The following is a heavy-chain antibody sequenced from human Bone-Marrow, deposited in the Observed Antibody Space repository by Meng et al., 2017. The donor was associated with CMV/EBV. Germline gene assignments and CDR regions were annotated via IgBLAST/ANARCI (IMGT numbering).Heavy chain of an antibody. D-gene: IGHD2-2*01. CDR3: ARDEGIVVVPAAEFDY. J-gene: IGHJ4*02. Sequence: GESLKISCAASGFTFSSYWMSWVRQAPGKGLEWVANIKQYGSEKYYVDSVKGRFTISRDNAKNSLYLQMNSLRAEDTAVYYCARDEGIVVVPAAEFDYWGQGTLVTVSS. CDR2: IKQYGSEK. CDR1: GFTFSSYW. V-gene: IGHV3-7*01.